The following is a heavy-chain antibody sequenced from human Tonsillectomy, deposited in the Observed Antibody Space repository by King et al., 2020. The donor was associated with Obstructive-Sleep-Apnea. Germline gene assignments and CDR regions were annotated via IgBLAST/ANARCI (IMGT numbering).Heavy chain of an antibody. Sequence: TLKESGPALVKPTQTLTLTCTFSGFSLSTSGMGVSWIRQPPGKALEWLARIDWDDDKYYSTSLKTRLTISKETSKNQVVLTMTNMDPVDTATYYCARIFAYCGGDCYHFDYWGQGTLVTVSS. CDR1: GFSLSTSGMG. V-gene: IGHV2-70*04. CDR3: ARIFAYCGGDCYHFDY. J-gene: IGHJ4*02. CDR2: IDWDDDK. D-gene: IGHD2-21*02.